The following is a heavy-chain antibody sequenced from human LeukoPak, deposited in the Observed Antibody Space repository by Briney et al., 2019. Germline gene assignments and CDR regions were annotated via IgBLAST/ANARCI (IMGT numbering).Heavy chain of an antibody. J-gene: IGHJ6*02. Sequence: KPSETLSLTCAVSGGSISSGGYSWSWIRQPPGKGLEWIGYIYHSGSTYYNPSLKSRVTISVDRSKNQFSLKLSSVTAADTAVYYCARVLTGPSYYYGMDVWGQGTTVTVSS. CDR1: GGSISSGGYS. CDR3: ARVLTGPSYYYGMDV. V-gene: IGHV4-30-2*01. D-gene: IGHD4-11*01. CDR2: IYHSGST.